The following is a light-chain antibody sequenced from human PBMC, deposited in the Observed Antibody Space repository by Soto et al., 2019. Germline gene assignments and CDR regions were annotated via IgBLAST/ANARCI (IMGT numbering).Light chain of an antibody. J-gene: IGKJ1*01. V-gene: IGKV3-15*01. Sequence: EIVMTQSPATLSVCRGERATLSCRASQSVSSNLAWYQQKPGQAPRLLIYGASTRATGIPARFSGSGSGTEFTLTISSLQSEDFAVYYCQQYNNWPRTFGQGTKVEIK. CDR1: QSVSSN. CDR3: QQYNNWPRT. CDR2: GAS.